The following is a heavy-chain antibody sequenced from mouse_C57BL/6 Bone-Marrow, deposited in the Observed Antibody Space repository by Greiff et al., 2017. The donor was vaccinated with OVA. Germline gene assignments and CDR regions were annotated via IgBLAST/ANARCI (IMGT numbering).Heavy chain of an antibody. J-gene: IGHJ2*01. CDR2: IYPGSGNT. CDR1: GYSFTSYY. V-gene: IGHV1-66*01. D-gene: IGHD2-1*01. Sequence: QVQLQQPGAELVKPGASVKLSCKASGYSFTSYYIHWVKQRPGQGLEWIGWIYPGSGNTKYNEKFKGKATLTADTSSSTAYMQLSSLTSEDSAVYYCARDGNYIDYWGQGTTLTVSS. CDR3: ARDGNYIDY.